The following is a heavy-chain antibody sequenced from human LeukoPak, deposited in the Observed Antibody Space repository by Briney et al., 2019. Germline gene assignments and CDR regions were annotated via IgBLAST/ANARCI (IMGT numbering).Heavy chain of an antibody. CDR2: IFVGGNT. CDR1: GLTVSNTY. D-gene: IGHD2-21*01. Sequence: PGGSLRLSCAASGLTVSNTYMSWIRQSPGKGLEWVAAIFVGGNTDYAGSVKDRFTISRDNSKNTVYLQMNSLRSEDTAVFYCASGGDFEELPDAPGVEFFQLWGQGTPVIVSS. CDR3: ASGGDFEELPDAPGVEFFQL. V-gene: IGHV3-53*01. J-gene: IGHJ1*01.